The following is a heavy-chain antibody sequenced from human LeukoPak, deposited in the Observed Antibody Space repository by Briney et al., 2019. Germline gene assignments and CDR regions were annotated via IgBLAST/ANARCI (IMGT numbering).Heavy chain of an antibody. V-gene: IGHV3-23*01. D-gene: IGHD3-3*01. Sequence: GGSLRLSCAASGFTFSSYGMSWVRQAPGKGLEWVSAISASGGNTYYADSAKGRFTISRDNSKNTLYLQLNSLRAEDTAIYYCAHHGGGTIRIAAFDIWGQGTMVTVSS. J-gene: IGHJ3*02. CDR1: GFTFSSYG. CDR3: AHHGGGTIRIAAFDI. CDR2: ISASGGNT.